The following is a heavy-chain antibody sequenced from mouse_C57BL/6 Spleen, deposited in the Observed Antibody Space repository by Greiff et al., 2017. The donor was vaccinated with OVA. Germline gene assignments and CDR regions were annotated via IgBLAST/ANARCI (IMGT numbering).Heavy chain of an antibody. CDR1: GFTFTDYY. V-gene: IGHV7-3*01. J-gene: IGHJ4*01. CDR3: ARYRGVRYAMDY. D-gene: IGHD2-14*01. CDR2: IRNKANGYTT. Sequence: EVHLVESGGGLVQPGGSLSLSCAASGFTFTDYYMSWVRQPPGKALEWLGFIRNKANGYTTEYSASVKGRFTISRDNSQSILYLQMNALRAEDSATYYCARYRGVRYAMDYWGQGTSVTVSS.